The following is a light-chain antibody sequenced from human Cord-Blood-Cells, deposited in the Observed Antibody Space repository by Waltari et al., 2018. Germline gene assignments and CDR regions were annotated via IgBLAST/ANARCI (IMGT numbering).Light chain of an antibody. CDR3: SSYTSSSTLV. CDR2: EVS. V-gene: IGLV2-14*01. Sequence: QSALTQPASVSGSPGQSITISCTGTSSDVGGYNYVSLYQQHPGKAPKLVMYEVSNRPSGVSNRFSGSKSGNTASLTISGLQAEDEADYYCSSYTSSSTLVFGGGTKLTVL. J-gene: IGLJ2*01. CDR1: SSDVGGYNY.